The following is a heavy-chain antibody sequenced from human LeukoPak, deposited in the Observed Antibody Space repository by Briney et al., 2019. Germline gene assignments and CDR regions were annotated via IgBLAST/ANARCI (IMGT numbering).Heavy chain of an antibody. CDR2: IYYIGST. V-gene: IGHV4-31*03. CDR1: GGSISSSGYY. CDR3: ARFRKNYYDSSGSLAFDI. J-gene: IGHJ3*02. Sequence: TSETLSLTCTVSGGSISSSGYYWSWIRQHPGKGLEWIGYIYYIGSTYYNPSFKSRVIISVDTSNNQFSLNLSSVTAADTAVYYCARFRKNYYDSSGSLAFDIWGQGTMVTVSS. D-gene: IGHD3-22*01.